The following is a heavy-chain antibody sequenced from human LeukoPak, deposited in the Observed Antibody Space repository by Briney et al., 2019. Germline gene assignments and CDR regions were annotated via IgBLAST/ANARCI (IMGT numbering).Heavy chain of an antibody. Sequence: GGSLRLSCAASGFTFSSYAMSWVRQAPGKGLEWVSAISGSGGSTYYADSVKGRFTISRDKSKNTLYLQMNSLRAEDTAVYYCAKGLKYYYDSSPSPGMYWGQGTLVTVSS. J-gene: IGHJ4*02. CDR1: GFTFSSYA. CDR2: ISGSGGST. V-gene: IGHV3-23*01. CDR3: AKGLKYYYDSSPSPGMY. D-gene: IGHD3-22*01.